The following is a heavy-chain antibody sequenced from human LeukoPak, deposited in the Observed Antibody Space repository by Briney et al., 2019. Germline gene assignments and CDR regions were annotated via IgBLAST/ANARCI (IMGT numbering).Heavy chain of an antibody. CDR3: ARDASALY. CDR1: GFNFNNAW. J-gene: IGHJ4*02. Sequence: GGSLRLSCVASGFNFNNAWMIWVRQAPGKGLKWVASIKPDGSEKYYLDSVKGRFTISRDNARDSLYLQMNSLRDDDTSVYFCARDASALYWGRGTLVTVSS. CDR2: IKPDGSEK. D-gene: IGHD6-19*01. V-gene: IGHV3-7*01.